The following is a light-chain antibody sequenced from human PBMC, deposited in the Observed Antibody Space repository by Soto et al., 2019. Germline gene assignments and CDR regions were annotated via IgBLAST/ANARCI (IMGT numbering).Light chain of an antibody. CDR2: DVS. V-gene: IGLV2-14*01. Sequence: QSALTQPASVSGSPGQSITISCTGTSSDVGGYNYVSWYQQHPGKAPKLMIYDVSNRPSGVSNRFSGSKSGNTASLTISGLQAEDEFDYYCSSYTSSSTSLYVLGTGTKVTVL. J-gene: IGLJ1*01. CDR1: SSDVGGYNY. CDR3: SSYTSSSTSLYV.